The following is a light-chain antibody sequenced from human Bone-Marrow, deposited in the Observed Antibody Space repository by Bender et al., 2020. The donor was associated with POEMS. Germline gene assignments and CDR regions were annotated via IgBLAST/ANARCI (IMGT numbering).Light chain of an antibody. V-gene: IGLV2-8*01. CDR2: EVT. CDR3: SSYAGSYIYV. CDR1: SNDVGGYNY. Sequence: QSALTQPPFASGSPGQSVTISCTGTSNDVGGYNYVAWYQHHPGKAPKLIIYEVTQRPSGVPDRFSGSKSANTASLTVSGLQAEDEADYYCSSYAGSYIYVFGTGTKVTVL. J-gene: IGLJ1*01.